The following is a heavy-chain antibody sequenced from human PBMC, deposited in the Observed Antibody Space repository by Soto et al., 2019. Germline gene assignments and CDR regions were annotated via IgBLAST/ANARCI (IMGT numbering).Heavy chain of an antibody. V-gene: IGHV3-73*01. Sequence: GGSLRLSCAASGFTFSGSAMHWVRQASGKGLEWVGRIRSKANSYATAYAASVKGRFTISRDDSKNTAYLQMNSLKTEDTAVYYCTSRCGGSCYPPGSPNWFDPWGQGTLVTVSS. J-gene: IGHJ5*02. D-gene: IGHD2-15*01. CDR3: TSRCGGSCYPPGSPNWFDP. CDR1: GFTFSGSA. CDR2: IRSKANSYAT.